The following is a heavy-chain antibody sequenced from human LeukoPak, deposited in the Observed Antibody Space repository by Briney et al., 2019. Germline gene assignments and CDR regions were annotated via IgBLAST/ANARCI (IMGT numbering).Heavy chain of an antibody. CDR1: GGTFSSYA. Sequence: SVKVSCKASGGTFSSYAISWVRQAPGQGLEWMGGIIPIFGTANYAQKFQGRVTITADESTSTGYTELSSLRSEDTAVYYCASVRDGYNYFDYWGQGTLVTVSS. V-gene: IGHV1-69*13. J-gene: IGHJ4*02. CDR2: IIPIFGTA. D-gene: IGHD5-24*01. CDR3: ASVRDGYNYFDY.